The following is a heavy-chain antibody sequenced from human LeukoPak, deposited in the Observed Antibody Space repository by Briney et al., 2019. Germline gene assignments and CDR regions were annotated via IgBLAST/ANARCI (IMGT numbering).Heavy chain of an antibody. J-gene: IGHJ6*02. CDR1: GFTFSSYS. Sequence: GGSLRLSCAASGFTFSSYSMNWVRQAPGKGLEWVSSISSSSSYIYYADSVKGRFTISRDNAKNSLYLQMNSLRAEDTAVYYCARDTGRIWDSSSPYGMDVWGQGTTVTVSS. CDR2: ISSSSSYI. V-gene: IGHV3-21*01. D-gene: IGHD6-6*01. CDR3: ARDTGRIWDSSSPYGMDV.